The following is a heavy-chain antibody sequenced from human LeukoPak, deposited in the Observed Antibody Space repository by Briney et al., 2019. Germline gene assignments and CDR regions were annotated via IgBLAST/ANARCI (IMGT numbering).Heavy chain of an antibody. D-gene: IGHD4-23*01. V-gene: IGHV4-34*01. CDR2: INDRGHT. CDR3: ARDRTTVVTTPYYFDF. CDR1: GGSFSGYH. Sequence: PSETLSLTCAVHGGSFSGYHWNWIRQSPGKGLEWIGEINDRGHTKYNPSPESRVTISVDTSKKQFSLKLNSVTAADTAVYYCARDRTTVVTTPYYFDFWGQGTLVTVFS. J-gene: IGHJ4*02.